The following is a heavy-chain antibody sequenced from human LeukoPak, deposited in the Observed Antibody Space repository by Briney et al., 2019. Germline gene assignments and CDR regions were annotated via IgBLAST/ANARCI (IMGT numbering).Heavy chain of an antibody. CDR1: GGSFSGYY. CDR2: INHSGST. V-gene: IGHV4-34*01. J-gene: IGHJ6*03. Sequence: SETLSLTCAVYGGSFSGYYWSWIRQPPGKGLEWIGEINHSGSTNYNPSLKSRVTISVDTSENQFSLKLSSVTAADTAVYYCARGTPGRYYDFWSGYSTSDYYMDVWGKGTTVTVSS. CDR3: ARGTPGRYYDFWSGYSTSDYYMDV. D-gene: IGHD3-3*01.